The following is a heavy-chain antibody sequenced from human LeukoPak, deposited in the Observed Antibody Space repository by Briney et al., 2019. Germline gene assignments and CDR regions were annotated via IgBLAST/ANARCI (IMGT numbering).Heavy chain of an antibody. CDR2: ISGSGGST. V-gene: IGHV3-23*01. J-gene: IGHJ4*02. Sequence: GGSLRLSWVVSGFTFSTYAMSWVRQAPGKGLEWVSGISGSGGSTYNADSVKGRFTTSRDNSKNTLFLQMNSLRAEDTAVYYCAKDRNYDFWSGFHLDFDYWGQGTPVTVSS. CDR1: GFTFSTYA. D-gene: IGHD3-3*01. CDR3: AKDRNYDFWSGFHLDFDY.